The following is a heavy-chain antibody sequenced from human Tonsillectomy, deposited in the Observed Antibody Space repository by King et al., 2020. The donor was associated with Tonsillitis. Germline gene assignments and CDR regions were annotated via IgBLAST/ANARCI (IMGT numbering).Heavy chain of an antibody. J-gene: IGHJ5*02. V-gene: IGHV1-46*01. CDR3: AIENAESRPTNVLSFAP. D-gene: IGHD3-16*01. Sequence: VQLVESGAEVKKPGASVKVSCKASGYTFTTYFLHWVRQAPGQGREWMGIINPSGGSTSYAQKLQGILTMTRDTSTRTVSLELSSLRYESTAVYYCAIENAESRPTNVLSFAPWGQGTLFTVSS. CDR1: GYTFTTYF. CDR2: INPSGGST.